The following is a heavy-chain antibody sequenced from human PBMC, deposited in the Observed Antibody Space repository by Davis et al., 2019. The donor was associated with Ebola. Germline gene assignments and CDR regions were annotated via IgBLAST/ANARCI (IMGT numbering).Heavy chain of an antibody. Sequence: ASVKVSCKASGYTFTSYAMHWVRQAPGQRLEWMGWINAGNGNTKYSQKFQGRVTITRDTSACTAYMELSSLRSEDTAVYYCARGWSSWYNWFDPWGQGTLVTVSS. J-gene: IGHJ5*02. D-gene: IGHD6-13*01. CDR3: ARGWSSWYNWFDP. CDR1: GYTFTSYA. CDR2: INAGNGNT. V-gene: IGHV1-3*01.